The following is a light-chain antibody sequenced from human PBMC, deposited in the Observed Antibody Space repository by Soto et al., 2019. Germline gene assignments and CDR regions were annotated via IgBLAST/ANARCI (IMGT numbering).Light chain of an antibody. CDR3: QQRSNWPPT. J-gene: IGKJ1*01. CDR1: QSVGSSY. Sequence: EIVLTQSPGTLSLSRGERATRACRASQSVGSSYLAWYQQKPGQAPRLLIYDASTRATGIPARFSGSGSGTDFTLTITSLEPEDFAVYYCQQRSNWPPTFGQGTTVDI. V-gene: IGKV3D-20*02. CDR2: DAS.